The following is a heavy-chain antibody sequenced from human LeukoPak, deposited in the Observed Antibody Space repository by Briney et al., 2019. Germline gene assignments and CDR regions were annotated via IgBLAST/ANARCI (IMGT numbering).Heavy chain of an antibody. CDR3: ARGPSRYYFDY. CDR1: GFTFSSYS. Sequence: GGSLRLSCTASGFTFSSYSMNWVRQAPGRGLEWVSSITSSSNYIYYTDSMKGRFTISRDNAKNSLYLQMNSLRAEDTAVYFCARGPSRYYFDYWGQGTLVTVSS. V-gene: IGHV3-21*01. J-gene: IGHJ4*02. D-gene: IGHD2-2*01. CDR2: ITSSSNYI.